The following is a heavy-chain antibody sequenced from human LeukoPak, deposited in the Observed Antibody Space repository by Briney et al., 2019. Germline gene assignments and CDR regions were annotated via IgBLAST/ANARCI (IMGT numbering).Heavy chain of an antibody. V-gene: IGHV4-59*12. CDR2: IYYSGST. D-gene: IGHD6-6*01. CDR1: GGSISSYY. CDR3: ARGRIAARGYYYYYMDV. J-gene: IGHJ6*03. Sequence: SETLSLTCTVSGGSISSYYWSWIRQPPGKGLEWIGYIYYSGSTNYNPSLKSRVTMSVDTSKNQFSLKLSSVTAADTAVYYCARGRIAARGYYYYYMDVWGKGTTVTVSS.